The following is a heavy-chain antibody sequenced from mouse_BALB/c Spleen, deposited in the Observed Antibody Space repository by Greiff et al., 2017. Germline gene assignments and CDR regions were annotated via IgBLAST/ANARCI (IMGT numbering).Heavy chain of an antibody. CDR3: ARSTTATYFDY. V-gene: IGHV14-1*02. CDR2: IDPENGNT. J-gene: IGHJ2*01. Sequence: EVKLVESGAELVRPGALVKLSCKASGFNIKDYYMHWVKQRPEQGLEWIGWIDPENGNTIYDPKFQGKASITADTSSNTAYLQLSSLTSEDTAVYYCARSTTATYFDYWGQGTTLTVSS. CDR1: GFNIKDYY. D-gene: IGHD1-2*01.